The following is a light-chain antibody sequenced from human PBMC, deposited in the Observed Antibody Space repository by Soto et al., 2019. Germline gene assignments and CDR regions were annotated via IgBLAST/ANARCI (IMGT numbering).Light chain of an antibody. CDR1: SSDVGSYNY. Sequence: QSALTQPPSASGSPGQSVTISCTGTSSDVGSYNYVSWIRQRPGTAPKLMIYEVTKRPSGVPDRFSGSKSGNTASLIVSGLQAEDEADYFCISYAGSSNFVVFGGGTKVTVL. CDR2: EVT. CDR3: ISYAGSSNFVV. V-gene: IGLV2-8*01. J-gene: IGLJ2*01.